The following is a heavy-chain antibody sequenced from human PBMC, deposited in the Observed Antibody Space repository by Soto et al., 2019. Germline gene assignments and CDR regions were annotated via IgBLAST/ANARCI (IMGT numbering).Heavy chain of an antibody. CDR2: INHRGST. CDR1: GGSFSGYY. J-gene: IGHJ4*02. Sequence: QVQLQQWGAGLLKTSETLSLTCAVYGGSFSGYYWNWIRQPPGKGLEWIGEINHRGSTKYNPSLKRRVTISVDTSKNQFSLKLSSVTAADTAVYYCARHGDYVGVDSWGQGTLVTVSS. D-gene: IGHD4-17*01. CDR3: ARHGDYVGVDS. V-gene: IGHV4-34*01.